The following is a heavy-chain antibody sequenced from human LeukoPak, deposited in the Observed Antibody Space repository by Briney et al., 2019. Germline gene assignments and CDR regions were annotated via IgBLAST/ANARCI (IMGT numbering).Heavy chain of an antibody. J-gene: IGHJ5*02. Sequence: GESLKISCKGSGYSFTSYWIGWVRQMPGKGLEWIGVIYPGDSDTRYSPSFHGHVTISADKSINTAYLQWRSLRASDTAMYYCARRPASVGGGFDPWGQGTLVIVSS. CDR3: ARRPASVGGGFDP. V-gene: IGHV5-51*01. CDR1: GYSFTSYW. CDR2: IYPGDSDT. D-gene: IGHD6-13*01.